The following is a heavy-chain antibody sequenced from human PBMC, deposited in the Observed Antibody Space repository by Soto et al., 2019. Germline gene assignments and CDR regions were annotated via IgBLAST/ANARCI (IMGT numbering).Heavy chain of an antibody. Sequence: GGSLRLSCAASGFSFSDYYMSWIRQAPGKGLEWVSYISSSGSTIYYADSVKGRFTISRDNAKNSLYLQMNSLRAEDTAVYYCACLYYGSGSYLLYYWGQGTLVTVSS. CDR1: GFSFSDYY. V-gene: IGHV3-11*01. CDR3: ACLYYGSGSYLLYY. CDR2: ISSSGSTI. J-gene: IGHJ4*02. D-gene: IGHD3-10*01.